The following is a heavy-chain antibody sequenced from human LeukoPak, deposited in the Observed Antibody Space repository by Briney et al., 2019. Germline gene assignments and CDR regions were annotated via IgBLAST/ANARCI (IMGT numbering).Heavy chain of an antibody. CDR2: ISGSGGST. Sequence: GGSLRLSCAASGFTFSSYAMSWVRQAPGKGLEWVSAISGSGGSTYYADSVKGRFTISRDNSKNTLYLQMNSLGAEDTAVYYCAKSRQQLVQRDFDYWGQGTLVTVSS. CDR1: GFTFSSYA. CDR3: AKSRQQLVQRDFDY. J-gene: IGHJ4*02. D-gene: IGHD6-13*01. V-gene: IGHV3-23*01.